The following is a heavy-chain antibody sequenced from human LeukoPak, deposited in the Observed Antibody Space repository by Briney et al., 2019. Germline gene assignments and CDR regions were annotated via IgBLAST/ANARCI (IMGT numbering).Heavy chain of an antibody. CDR2: IYYSGST. V-gene: IGHV4-39*07. D-gene: IGHD4-11*01. CDR3: ASGVTTLRY. Sequence: SETLSLTCTVSGGSISSSSYYWGWIRQPPGKGLEWIGSIYYSGSTYYNPSLKSRVTISVDTSKNQSSLKLSSVTAAATAVYYCASGVTTLRYWGQGTLVTVSS. CDR1: GGSISSSSYY. J-gene: IGHJ4*02.